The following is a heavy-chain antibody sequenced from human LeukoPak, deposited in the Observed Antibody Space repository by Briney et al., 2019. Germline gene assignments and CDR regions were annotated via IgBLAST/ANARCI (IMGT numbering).Heavy chain of an antibody. J-gene: IGHJ5*02. CDR3: AKDMKHYDFWSGSRGFDP. D-gene: IGHD3-3*01. CDR2: ISGSGGST. Sequence: GGSLELSCAASGFTFSSYAMSWVRQAPGKGLGWVSAISGSGGSTYYADSVKGRFTISRDNSKNTLYLQMNSLRAEDTAVYYCAKDMKHYDFWSGSRGFDPWGQGTLVTVSS. V-gene: IGHV3-23*01. CDR1: GFTFSSYA.